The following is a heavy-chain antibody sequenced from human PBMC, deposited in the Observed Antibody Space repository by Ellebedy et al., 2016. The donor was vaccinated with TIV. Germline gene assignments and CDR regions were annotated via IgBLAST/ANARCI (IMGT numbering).Heavy chain of an antibody. D-gene: IGHD6-19*01. CDR2: IYPGDSDT. V-gene: IGHV5-51*01. J-gene: IGHJ4*02. Sequence: GESLKISCKGSGYGFTRYWIGWVRQMPGKGLEWMGIIYPGDSDTRYSPSFQGQVTFSADKSIRTAYLQWGSLKASDTAIYYCARGDRGSGWYWDKWGQGTLVTVSS. CDR3: ARGDRGSGWYWDK. CDR1: GYGFTRYW.